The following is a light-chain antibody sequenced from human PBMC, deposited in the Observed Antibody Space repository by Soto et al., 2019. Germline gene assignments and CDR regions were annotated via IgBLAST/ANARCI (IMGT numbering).Light chain of an antibody. V-gene: IGLV1-44*01. J-gene: IGLJ3*02. CDR1: NSNIGSHA. CDR2: NTN. CDR3: DSCDDSLDGPWL. Sequence: QSVLTQPPSASGTPGQGVNISCSGSNSNIGSHAGNWYQQLPGMAPSLLIYNTNRRHPGVPDRFSASQSGMSASLAISGLQVDDDADYLCDSCDDSLDGPWLFGGGTQLTVL.